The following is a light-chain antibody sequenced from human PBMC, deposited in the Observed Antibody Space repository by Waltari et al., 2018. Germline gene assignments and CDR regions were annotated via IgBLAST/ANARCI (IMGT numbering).Light chain of an antibody. CDR2: GAS. CDR1: QSVSSSY. V-gene: IGKV3-20*01. Sequence: EVVLTQSPGTLSLSPGERATLPCRASQSVSSSYLAWYQQKPGQTPRLRIYGASRRANGIPDRFSGSGSGTDFTLTISRLEPEDFAVYYCQQYGSSPPIPFGQGTRLEI. CDR3: QQYGSSPPIP. J-gene: IGKJ5*01.